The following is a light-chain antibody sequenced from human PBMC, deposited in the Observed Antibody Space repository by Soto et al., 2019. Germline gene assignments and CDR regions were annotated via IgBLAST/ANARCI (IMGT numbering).Light chain of an antibody. V-gene: IGLV1-51*01. CDR3: GTWDNSLGDGHVV. Sequence: QSALTQPPSASGSPGQSVTISCTGTSSDVGGYNYVSWYQQLPGTAPKLLIYDNDKRPSGIPDRFSGSKSGTSATLGITGLQTGDEADYYCGTWDNSLGDGHVVFGGGTKLTVL. J-gene: IGLJ2*01. CDR2: DND. CDR1: SSDVGGYNY.